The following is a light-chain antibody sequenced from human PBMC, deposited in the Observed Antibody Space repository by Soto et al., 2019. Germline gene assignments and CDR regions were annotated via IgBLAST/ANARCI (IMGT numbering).Light chain of an antibody. CDR2: DVS. V-gene: IGLV2-14*01. CDR1: SSDVGGYNY. J-gene: IGLJ1*01. Sequence: QSVRTQPASVSGSPGQSITISCTGTSSDVGGYNYVSWYQQHPGKAPKLMIYDVSNRPSGVSNRFSGSKSGNTASLTISGLQAEDEADYYCNSYTSSSTYVFGTGTKVTDL. CDR3: NSYTSSSTYV.